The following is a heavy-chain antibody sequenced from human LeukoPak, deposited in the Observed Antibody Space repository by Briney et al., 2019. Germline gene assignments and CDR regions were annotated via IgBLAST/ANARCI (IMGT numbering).Heavy chain of an antibody. J-gene: IGHJ4*02. CDR3: ARVGATRTFYFDY. Sequence: PGGSLRLSCAASGFTFTSYAMNWVRQAPGKGLEWVSSISSSSRDINYADSVKGRFTISRDNSKNTLYLQMNSLRAEDTAVYYCARVGATRTFYFDYWGQGTLVTVSS. D-gene: IGHD1-26*01. CDR1: GFTFTSYA. CDR2: ISSSSRDI. V-gene: IGHV3-21*04.